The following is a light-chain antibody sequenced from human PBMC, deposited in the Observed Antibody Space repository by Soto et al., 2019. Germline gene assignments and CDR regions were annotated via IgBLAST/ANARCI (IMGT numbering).Light chain of an antibody. Sequence: IVLTQSAGTLSLSPVDRATLSCSASQSVSSNLAWYQQKPGQAPRLLIYDASTRATVIPARFSGSGSGTEFTLTISSLQSEDFAVYYCQQYNDWPPITFGQGTRLETK. CDR3: QQYNDWPPIT. V-gene: IGKV3-15*01. CDR2: DAS. J-gene: IGKJ5*01. CDR1: QSVSSN.